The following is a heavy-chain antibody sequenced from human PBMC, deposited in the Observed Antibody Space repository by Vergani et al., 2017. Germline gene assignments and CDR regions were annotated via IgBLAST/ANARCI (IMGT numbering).Heavy chain of an antibody. CDR1: GGSFSGYY. CDR3: ARRGRSYYYGSGSYAPFDY. D-gene: IGHD3-10*01. V-gene: IGHV4-34*01. CDR2: INHSGST. Sequence: QVQLQQWGAGLLKPSETLSLTCAVYGGSFSGYYWSWIRQPPGKGLEWIGEINHSGSTNYNPSLKSRVTISVDTSKNQFSLKLSSVTAADTAMYYCARRGRSYYYGSGSYAPFDYWGQGTLVTVSS. J-gene: IGHJ4*02.